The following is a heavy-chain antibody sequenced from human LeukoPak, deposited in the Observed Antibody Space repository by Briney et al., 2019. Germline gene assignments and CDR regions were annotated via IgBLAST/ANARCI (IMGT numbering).Heavy chain of an antibody. CDR3: ARRTPDGDGYYFDY. D-gene: IGHD4-17*01. J-gene: IGHJ4*02. CDR1: GDSISSKD. V-gene: IGHV4-59*08. CDR2: IYYSESI. Sequence: SETLSLTCTVSGDSISSKDWSWIRQPPGKGPERIEYIYYSESINYNPSLKRRDTISVATSNNQSSLMLSSVTAAATAVNYCARRTPDGDGYYFDYWGQGTLVTVSS.